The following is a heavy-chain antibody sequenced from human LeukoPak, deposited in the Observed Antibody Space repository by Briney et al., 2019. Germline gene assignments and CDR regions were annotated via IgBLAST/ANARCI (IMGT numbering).Heavy chain of an antibody. CDR2: IIPIFGTA. CDR1: GGTFSSYA. CDR3: ARRQSIYYDSSGYYY. J-gene: IGHJ4*02. V-gene: IGHV1-69*06. Sequence: SVKVSCKASGGTFSSYAISWVRQAPGQGLEWMGGIIPIFGTANYAQKFQGRVTITADKSTSTAYMELSSLRSEDTAVYYCARRQSIYYDSSGYYYWGQGTLVTASS. D-gene: IGHD3-22*01.